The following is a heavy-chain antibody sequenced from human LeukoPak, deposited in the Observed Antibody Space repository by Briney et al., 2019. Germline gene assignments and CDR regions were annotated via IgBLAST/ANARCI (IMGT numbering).Heavy chain of an antibody. CDR3: ARSRSSGPWNHFDH. Sequence: KVQGRVTMTTDTSTSTAYMELRSLRSDDTAVYYCARSRSSGPWNHFDHWGQGTLVTVSS. J-gene: IGHJ4*02. D-gene: IGHD6-19*01. V-gene: IGHV1-18*01.